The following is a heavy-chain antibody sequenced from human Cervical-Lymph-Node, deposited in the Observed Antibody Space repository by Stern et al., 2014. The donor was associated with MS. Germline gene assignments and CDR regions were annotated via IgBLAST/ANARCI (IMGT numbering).Heavy chain of an antibody. D-gene: IGHD1-7*01. CDR1: GYSFTSNG. J-gene: IGHJ6*02. CDR3: ARGIQNYYYYFYALDV. V-gene: IGHV1-18*01. CDR2: INPYNGNT. Sequence: VQLVESGAEVRKPGASVKVSCQASGYSFTSNGIGWVRQAPGQGLEWMGWINPYNGNTNYAQKVQDRVTMTTDTSTSTAYMELRSLRSDDTAVYYCARGIQNYYYYFYALDVWGQGTTVTVSS.